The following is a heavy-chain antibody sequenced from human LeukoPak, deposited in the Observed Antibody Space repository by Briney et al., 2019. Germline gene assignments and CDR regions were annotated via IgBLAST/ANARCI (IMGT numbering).Heavy chain of an antibody. V-gene: IGHV1-18*01. J-gene: IGHJ4*02. CDR2: ISAYNGNT. D-gene: IGHD2-2*01. CDR1: GYTFTSYG. CDR3: ARDILCGPGSRSTSCKGFDY. Sequence: ASVKVSCKASGYTFTSYGISWVRQAPGQGLEWMGWISAYNGNTNYAQKLQGRVTMTTDTSTSTAYMELRSLRSDDTAVYYCARDILCGPGSRSTSCKGFDYWGQGTLVTVSS.